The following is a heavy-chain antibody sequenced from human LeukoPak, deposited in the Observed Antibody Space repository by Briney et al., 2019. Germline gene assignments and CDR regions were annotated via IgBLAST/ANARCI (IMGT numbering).Heavy chain of an antibody. J-gene: IGHJ4*02. Sequence: GGSLRLSCSASGFAFSTYAMHWVRQAPGKGLEHVSSISTNGGSTYYADSVKGRFTFSRDNSKNTLYLQMSSLRDEDTAVYYCVKDSALGRLYYFDYWGQGTLVTVSS. V-gene: IGHV3-64D*06. CDR3: VKDSALGRLYYFDY. CDR2: ISTNGGST. CDR1: GFAFSTYA.